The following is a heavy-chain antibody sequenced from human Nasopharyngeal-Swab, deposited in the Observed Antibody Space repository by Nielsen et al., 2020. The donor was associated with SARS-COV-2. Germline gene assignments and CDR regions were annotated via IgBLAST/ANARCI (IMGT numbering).Heavy chain of an antibody. CDR3: ARRPYSSSSGDYYYGMDV. J-gene: IGHJ6*02. D-gene: IGHD6-6*01. Sequence: SVKVSCKASGGTFSSYAISWVRQAPGQGHEWMGGIIPIFGTANYAQKFQGRVTITADESTSTAYMELSSLRSEDTAVYYCARRPYSSSSGDYYYGMDVWGQGTTVTVSS. CDR2: IIPIFGTA. V-gene: IGHV1-69*13. CDR1: GGTFSSYA.